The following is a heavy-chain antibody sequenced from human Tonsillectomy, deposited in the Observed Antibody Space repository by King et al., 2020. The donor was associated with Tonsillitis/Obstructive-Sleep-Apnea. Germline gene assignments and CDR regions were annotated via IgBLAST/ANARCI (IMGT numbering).Heavy chain of an antibody. CDR3: ARAHLRGYCSGGRCYSEGFWDY. J-gene: IGHJ4*02. V-gene: IGHV1-69*12. CDR2: IIPIFGTA. CDR1: GGTFSSYA. D-gene: IGHD2-15*01. Sequence: QLVQSGAEVKKPGSSVKVSCKASGGTFSSYAISWVRQAPGQGLEWMGGIIPIFGTANYAQKFQGRFTITADESTSTAYMELSSLRSEDTAVYYCARAHLRGYCSGGRCYSEGFWDYWGQGTLVTVSS.